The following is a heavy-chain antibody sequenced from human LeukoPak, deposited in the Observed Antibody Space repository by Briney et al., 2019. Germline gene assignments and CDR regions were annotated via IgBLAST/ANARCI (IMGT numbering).Heavy chain of an antibody. CDR2: ISSSGSTI. CDR3: VWSSSWEKRFYLDQ. D-gene: IGHD1-26*01. Sequence: PGGSLRLSCAASGFTFSDYYMSWIRQAPGKGLEWVSYISSSGSTIYYADSVKGRFTISRDNAKNSLYLQLNSLRIEDTGVYYCVWSSSWEKRFYLDQWGRGTLVTVSS. J-gene: IGHJ4*02. CDR1: GFTFSDYY. V-gene: IGHV3-11*01.